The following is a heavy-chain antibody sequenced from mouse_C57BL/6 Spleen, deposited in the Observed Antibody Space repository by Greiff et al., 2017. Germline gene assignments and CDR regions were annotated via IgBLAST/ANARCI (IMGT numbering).Heavy chain of an antibody. J-gene: IGHJ4*01. Sequence: QVQLQQSGAELVKPGASVKMSCKASGYTFTSYWITWVKQRPGQGLEWIGDIYPGSGSTNYNEKFKSKATLTVDTSSSTAYMQLSSLTSEDSAVYYCARSGDYGYDGAMDYWGQGTSVTVSS. CDR2: IYPGSGST. D-gene: IGHD2-2*01. V-gene: IGHV1-55*01. CDR1: GYTFTSYW. CDR3: ARSGDYGYDGAMDY.